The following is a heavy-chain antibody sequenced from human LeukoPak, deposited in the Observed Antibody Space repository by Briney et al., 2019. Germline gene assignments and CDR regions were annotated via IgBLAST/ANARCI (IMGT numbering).Heavy chain of an antibody. V-gene: IGHV4-59*01. CDR1: GDSISDYY. J-gene: IGHJ3*02. D-gene: IGHD1-26*01. Sequence: SATLSLTCNVSGDSISDYYWSWVRQPPGKGLEWIGWIFGSRSSNYNPPLKSRLTISVDTSKNQFYLKLTSATAADTAVYYCAREKDTGSNHAKIRYDIWGQGTMVTVSS. CDR2: IFGSRSS. CDR3: AREKDTGSNHAKIRYDI.